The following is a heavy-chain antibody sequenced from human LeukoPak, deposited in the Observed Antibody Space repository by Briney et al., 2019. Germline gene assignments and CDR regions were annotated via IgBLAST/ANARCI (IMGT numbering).Heavy chain of an antibody. CDR2: IYYSGST. D-gene: IGHD3-10*01. V-gene: IGHV4-59*01. CDR3: ARGGYDSGTYKYWYFDL. Sequence: SETLSLTCTVSGGSINSYYWSWIRQPPGKGLEWIGYIYYSGSTNYNPSLQSRVTISVDTSKNQFSLKLCSLTAADTAVYYCARGGYDSGTYKYWYFDLWGRGTLVTVSS. J-gene: IGHJ2*01. CDR1: GGSINSYY.